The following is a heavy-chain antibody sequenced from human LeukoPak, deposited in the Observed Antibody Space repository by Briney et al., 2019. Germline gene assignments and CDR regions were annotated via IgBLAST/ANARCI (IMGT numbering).Heavy chain of an antibody. CDR2: TYSSGST. D-gene: IGHD2-15*01. CDR3: ARHSSVVRGWFDP. CDR1: GGSISSYY. Sequence: SETLSLTCTVSGGSISSYYWSWIRQPPGKGLEWIGYTYSSGSTNYNPSLKSRVTISVDTSKNQFSLNLTSVTAADTAVYYCARHSSVVRGWFDPWGQGTRVTVSS. J-gene: IGHJ5*02. V-gene: IGHV4-4*09.